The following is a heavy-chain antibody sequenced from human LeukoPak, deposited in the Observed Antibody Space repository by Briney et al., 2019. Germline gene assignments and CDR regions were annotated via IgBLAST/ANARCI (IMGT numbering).Heavy chain of an antibody. D-gene: IGHD3-22*01. J-gene: IGHJ3*01. V-gene: IGHV1-69*13. CDR2: IIPIFGTA. CDR1: GGTFSSYA. Sequence: PQASVKVSCKASGGTFSSYAISWVRQAPGQGLEWMGGIIPIFGTANYAQKFQGRVTITADESTSTAYMELSSLRSEDTAVYYCARALDSSGPGPRLPSAWGQGTMVTVSS. CDR3: ARALDSSGPGPRLPSA.